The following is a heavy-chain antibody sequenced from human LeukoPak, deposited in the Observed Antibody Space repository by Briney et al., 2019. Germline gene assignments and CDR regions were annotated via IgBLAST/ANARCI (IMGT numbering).Heavy chain of an antibody. V-gene: IGHV3-30*18. CDR2: ISYDGSNE. D-gene: IGHD6-19*01. J-gene: IGHJ3*02. Sequence: PGRSLRLSCAASGFTFSNYGMHWVRQAPGKGLEWVALISYDGSNEYYADSVKGRFTISRDNSKNTLYLQMNSLGAEDTAVYYCAKARQWLVYDAFDIWGQGTMVTVS. CDR3: AKARQWLVYDAFDI. CDR1: GFTFSNYG.